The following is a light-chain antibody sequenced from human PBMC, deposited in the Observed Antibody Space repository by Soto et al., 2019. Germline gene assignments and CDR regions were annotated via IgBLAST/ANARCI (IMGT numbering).Light chain of an antibody. CDR2: GAS. Sequence: VLTLSPGALSLSPRERATLSCWASQSVGNYFAWYQQKPGQAPRLLIYGASSRATGIPDRFSGSGSGTDFTLTISRLEPEDFAVYYCQQYGNSPPTFGQGAKVDI. CDR3: QQYGNSPPT. J-gene: IGKJ1*01. CDR1: QSVGNY. V-gene: IGKV3-20*01.